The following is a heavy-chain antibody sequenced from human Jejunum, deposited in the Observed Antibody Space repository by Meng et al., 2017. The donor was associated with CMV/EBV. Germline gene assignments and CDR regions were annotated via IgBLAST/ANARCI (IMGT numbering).Heavy chain of an antibody. D-gene: IGHD3-10*01. CDR2: ISYNGST. Sequence: INSGTLYWGCISQAPGRGVEWCVSISYNGSTSYYTPLMRRVTISVDTSKNQFSLKLRSVTAADTAIEYYVVGVNIFRGVAPNNWFDPWGQGTLVTVFS. CDR3: VVGVNIFRGVAPNNWFDP. V-gene: IGHV4-39*07. CDR1: INSGTLY. J-gene: IGHJ5*02.